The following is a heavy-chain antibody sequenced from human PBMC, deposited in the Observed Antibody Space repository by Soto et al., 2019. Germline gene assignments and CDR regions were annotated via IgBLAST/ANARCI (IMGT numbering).Heavy chain of an antibody. Sequence: KGLEWLAVISYDGSNKYSEDSVKGRFTISRDNSKYTLYLQMNSLRAEDTGVYYCARDLFFFQAEDGIRDTVPVSAFLLNRSSDL. D-gene: IGHD2-15*01. CDR2: ISYDGSNK. V-gene: IGHV3-30-3*01. J-gene: IGHJ2*01. CDR3: ARDLFFFQAEDGIRDTVPVSAFLLNRSSDL.